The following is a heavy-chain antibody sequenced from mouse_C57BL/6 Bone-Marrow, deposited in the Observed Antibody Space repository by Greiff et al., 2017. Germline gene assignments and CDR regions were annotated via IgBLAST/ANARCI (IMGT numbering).Heavy chain of an antibody. D-gene: IGHD1-1*01. Sequence: VKLQESGAELARPGASVKLSCKASGYTFTSYGISWVKQRTGQGLEWIGEIYPRSGNTYYNEKFKGKATLTADKSSSTAYMELRSLTSEDSAVYFGARNYGSSYWYFDVWGTGTTVTVSS. V-gene: IGHV1-81*01. CDR1: GYTFTSYG. CDR3: ARNYGSSYWYFDV. J-gene: IGHJ1*03. CDR2: IYPRSGNT.